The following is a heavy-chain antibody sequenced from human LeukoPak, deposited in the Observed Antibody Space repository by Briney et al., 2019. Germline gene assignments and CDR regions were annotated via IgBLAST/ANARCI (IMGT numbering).Heavy chain of an antibody. J-gene: IGHJ3*02. Sequence: GESLKISCKGSGYSLTSYWIGWVRQMPGKGLEWMGIIYPGDSDTRYSPSFQGQVTISADKSISTAYLQWSSLKASDTAMYYCARDCSGGSCYGAFDIWGQGTMVTVSS. CDR1: GYSLTSYW. D-gene: IGHD2-15*01. CDR3: ARDCSGGSCYGAFDI. V-gene: IGHV5-51*01. CDR2: IYPGDSDT.